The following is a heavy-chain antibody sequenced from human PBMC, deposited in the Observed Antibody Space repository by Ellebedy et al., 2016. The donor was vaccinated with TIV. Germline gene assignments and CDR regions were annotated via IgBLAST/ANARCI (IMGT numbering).Heavy chain of an antibody. J-gene: IGHJ3*02. CDR3: ARRPCGGDCYDAFDI. V-gene: IGHV1-46*01. CDR1: GYTFTSYC. D-gene: IGHD2-21*02. Sequence: ASVKVSCKASGYTFTSYCMHWVRQAPGQGLEWMGIINPSGGSTNYAQKFQGRVTMTRDTSTSTVYMELSSLRSEDTAVYYCARRPCGGDCYDAFDIWGQGTMVTVSS. CDR2: INPSGGST.